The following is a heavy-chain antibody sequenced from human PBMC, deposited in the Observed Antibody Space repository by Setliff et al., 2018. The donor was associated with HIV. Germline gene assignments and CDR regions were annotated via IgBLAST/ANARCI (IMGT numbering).Heavy chain of an antibody. CDR2: IYTSGST. J-gene: IGHJ5*02. CDR1: GGSISSYY. D-gene: IGHD6-25*01. Sequence: PSETLSLTCTVSGGSISSYYWSWIRQPAGKGLEWIGRIYTSGSTNSNPSLKSRVTMSIDTSKNQFSLRLSSVTAADTAVYYCARWYTTGRGWFDPWGKGTLVTVSS. V-gene: IGHV4-4*07. CDR3: ARWYTTGRGWFDP.